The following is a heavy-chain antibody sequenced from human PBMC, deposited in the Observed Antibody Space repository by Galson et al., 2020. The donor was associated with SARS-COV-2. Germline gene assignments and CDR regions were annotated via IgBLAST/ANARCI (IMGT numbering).Heavy chain of an antibody. V-gene: IGHV3-49*04. CDR2: IRSKVFDGTT. CDR3: ASSLGQLSFFNS. D-gene: IGHD3-16*02. J-gene: IGHJ4*02. CDR1: GFPFGDYS. Sequence: GGSLRLSCAASGFPFGDYSMSWVRQAPGKGLEWVGFIRSKVFDGTTEYAASVRGRFTISRDLSKSIAYLQMNSLKTEDTAVYYCASSLGQLSFFNSWGQGTLVTVSS.